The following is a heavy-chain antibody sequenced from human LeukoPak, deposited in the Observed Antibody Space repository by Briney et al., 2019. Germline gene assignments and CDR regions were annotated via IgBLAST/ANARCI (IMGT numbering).Heavy chain of an antibody. CDR3: ARDRLRYYYYGMDV. CDR1: GFTFSSYG. Sequence: GGSLRLSCAASGFTFSSYGMHWVRQAPGKGLEWVAVIWYDGSNKYYADSVKGRFTISRDNSKNTLYLQMNSLRAEDTAVYYCARDRLRYYYYGMDVWGQGTTVTVSS. CDR2: IWYDGSNK. V-gene: IGHV3-33*01. J-gene: IGHJ6*02.